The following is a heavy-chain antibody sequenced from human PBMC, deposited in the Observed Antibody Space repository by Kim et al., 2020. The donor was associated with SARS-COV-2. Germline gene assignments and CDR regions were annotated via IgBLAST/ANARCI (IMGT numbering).Heavy chain of an antibody. CDR1: GYTFTSYD. V-gene: IGHV1-8*01. D-gene: IGHD6-13*01. CDR3: ARVSSSWYVMLYYYYGMDV. Sequence: ASVKVSCKASGYTFTSYDINWVRQATGQGLEWMGWMNPNSGNTGYAQKFQGRVTMTRNTSISTAYMELSSLRSEDTAVYYCARVSSSWYVMLYYYYGMDVWGQGTTVTVSS. J-gene: IGHJ6*02. CDR2: MNPNSGNT.